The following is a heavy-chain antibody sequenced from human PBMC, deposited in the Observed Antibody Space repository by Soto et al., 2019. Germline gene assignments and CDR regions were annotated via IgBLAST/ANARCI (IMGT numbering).Heavy chain of an antibody. CDR2: IYYSGST. V-gene: IGHV4-61*01. D-gene: IGHD2-21*02. CDR3: ARDTPYCGGDCYGFDI. Sequence: PSETLCLTCAVAGGSISGGSYYWSWIRQPPGKGLEWIGYIYYSGSTNYNPSLKSRVTISVDTSKNQFSLKLSSVTAADTAVYYCARDTPYCGGDCYGFDIWGQGTMVTVSS. CDR1: GGSISGGSYY. J-gene: IGHJ3*02.